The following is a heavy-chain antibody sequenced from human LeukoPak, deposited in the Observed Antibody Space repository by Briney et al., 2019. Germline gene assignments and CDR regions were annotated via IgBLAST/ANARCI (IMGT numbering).Heavy chain of an antibody. V-gene: IGHV3-7*01. CDR3: ARDRGRQNNPPNGSGSYYDY. Sequence: GGSLRLSCAASGFTFSSYWMSWVRQAPGKGLEWVANIKQDGSEKYYVDSVKGRFTISRDNAKNSLYLQMNSLRAEDTAVYYCARDRGRQNNPPNGSGSYYDYWGQGTLVTVSS. D-gene: IGHD3-10*01. J-gene: IGHJ4*02. CDR2: IKQDGSEK. CDR1: GFTFSSYW.